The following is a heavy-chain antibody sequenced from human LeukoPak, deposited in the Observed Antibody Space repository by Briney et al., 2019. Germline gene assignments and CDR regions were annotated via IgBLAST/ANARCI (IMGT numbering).Heavy chain of an antibody. V-gene: IGHV3-30*04. CDR3: ARESLGGSWFDY. D-gene: IGHD6-13*01. CDR2: ISYDGSSK. CDR1: RFTFSSYT. Sequence: GGSLRLSCAASRFTFSSYTMHWVRQAPGKGLEWVAIISYDGSSKYYADSVKGRFTLSRDNSKNMLYLQMNSLRADDTAVYYCARESLGGSWFDYWGQGTLVTVSS. J-gene: IGHJ4*02.